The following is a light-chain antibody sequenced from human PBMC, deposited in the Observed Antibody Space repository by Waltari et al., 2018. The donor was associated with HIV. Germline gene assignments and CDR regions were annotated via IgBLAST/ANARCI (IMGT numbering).Light chain of an antibody. CDR3: CSYAGSWV. Sequence: QSALTQPASVSGSPGQSITISCTGTSRDVGSYNLVSWYQQHPGKAPKLMIYEVSKRPSGVSNRFSGSKAGNTASLTISGLQAEDEADDFCCSYAGSWVFGGGTKLTVL. J-gene: IGLJ3*02. CDR2: EVS. CDR1: SRDVGSYNL. V-gene: IGLV2-23*02.